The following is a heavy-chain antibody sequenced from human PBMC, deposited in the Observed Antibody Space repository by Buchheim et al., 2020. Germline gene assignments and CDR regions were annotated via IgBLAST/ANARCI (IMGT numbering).Heavy chain of an antibody. D-gene: IGHD3-10*01. CDR2: ITDGGGA. V-gene: IGHV4-31*03. CDR3: ARALNSREGMDV. J-gene: IGHJ6*02. Sequence: QVQLQESGPGVVKPSETLSLTCTVSGASIGSGHHFWSWIRQRPGKGLEWIGHITDGGGAYHNVSLQSRLSLSLETSQNQFSLRLDSVSAADTAVYYCARALNSREGMDVWGQGTT. CDR1: GASIGSGHHF.